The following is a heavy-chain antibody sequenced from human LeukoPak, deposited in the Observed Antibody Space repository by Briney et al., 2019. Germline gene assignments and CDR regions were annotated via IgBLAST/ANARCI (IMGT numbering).Heavy chain of an antibody. CDR3: ARSQSSSLIGY. CDR2: IWYDGSSK. CDR1: GFSFSAYG. Sequence: GGSLRLSCAASGFSFSAYGVHWVRQAPGKGLEWVAVIWYDGSSKDYADSVKGRFTFSRDNSKNTLYLQMNSLTVEDTAVYYCARSQSSSLIGYWDQGTLVTVSS. J-gene: IGHJ4*02. V-gene: IGHV3-33*01. D-gene: IGHD6-13*01.